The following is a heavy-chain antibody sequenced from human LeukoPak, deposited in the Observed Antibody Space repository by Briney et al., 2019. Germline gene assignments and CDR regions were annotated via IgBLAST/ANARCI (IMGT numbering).Heavy chain of an antibody. CDR1: GFTFSSYW. CDR3: VRGNDYGGPHY. Sequence: GGSLRLSCAVSGFTFSSYWMHWVRQAPGKGLVWVSRIDRDGSRINYADSVKGRLTISRDNGKNTLFLQMNSLRAEDAAVYYCVRGNDYGGPHYWGQGTLVTVSS. CDR2: IDRDGSRI. J-gene: IGHJ4*02. D-gene: IGHD4-23*01. V-gene: IGHV3-74*01.